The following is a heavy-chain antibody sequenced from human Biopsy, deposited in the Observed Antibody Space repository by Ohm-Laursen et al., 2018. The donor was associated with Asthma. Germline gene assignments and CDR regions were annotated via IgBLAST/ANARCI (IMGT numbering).Heavy chain of an antibody. CDR3: ARCQVGYSSGWSLLLKKIYYSGMDV. Sequence: SVKVSCKISGYSLTDLSMHWVRQAPGQGLEWLGGIMTVFGTTNYAQKFQGRVTITADESTSTAYMEVISLRSEDTAIYYCARCQVGYSSGWSLLLKKIYYSGMDVWGQGTAVTVSS. V-gene: IGHV1-69*13. D-gene: IGHD6-19*01. CDR2: IMTVFGTT. CDR1: GYSLTDLS. J-gene: IGHJ6*02.